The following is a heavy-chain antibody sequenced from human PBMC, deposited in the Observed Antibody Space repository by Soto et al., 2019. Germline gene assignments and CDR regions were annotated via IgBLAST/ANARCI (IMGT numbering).Heavy chain of an antibody. D-gene: IGHD2-2*01. CDR3: STAGVVTSPAGGWFNP. Sequence: EVQLVESGGGSVKPGGSLRLSCAASGFSFYYAWMRWVRQAPGKGLEWVGRIKSKSDGGTTDYAAPVKGIFTISRDDSKNTVYLQMDSLRIEDTDVYYCSTAGVVTSPAGGWFNPGGQGALVSVSS. CDR2: IKSKSDGGTT. CDR1: GFSFYYAW. V-gene: IGHV3-15*01. J-gene: IGHJ5*02.